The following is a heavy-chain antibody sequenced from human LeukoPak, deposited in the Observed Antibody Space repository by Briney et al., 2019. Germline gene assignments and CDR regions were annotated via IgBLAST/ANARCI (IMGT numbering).Heavy chain of an antibody. J-gene: IGHJ5*02. CDR1: GGPISSYY. D-gene: IGHD2/OR15-2a*01. CDR3: ARHPPSGDYFLWWFDP. Sequence: PSETLSLTCTVSGGPISSYYWSWIRQPPGKGLEGMGYIYYSGSTNYNPSLKSRVTISVDTSKNQFSLKLSSVTAADTAVYYCARHPPSGDYFLWWFDPWGQGTLVTVPS. V-gene: IGHV4-59*08. CDR2: IYYSGST.